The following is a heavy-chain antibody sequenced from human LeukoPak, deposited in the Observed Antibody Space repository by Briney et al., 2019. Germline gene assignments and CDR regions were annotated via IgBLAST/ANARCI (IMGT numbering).Heavy chain of an antibody. CDR3: ARSYNGNDEGWFDP. D-gene: IGHD1-1*01. Sequence: GGSLRLSCAASGFTFSSYWMSWVCQTPGKGLEWVANIKQDGSEKYYVDSVKGRFTISRDNAKNSLYLQMNSLRVEDTAVYYCARSYNGNDEGWFDPWGQGTLVTISS. J-gene: IGHJ5*02. CDR2: IKQDGSEK. V-gene: IGHV3-7*04. CDR1: GFTFSSYW.